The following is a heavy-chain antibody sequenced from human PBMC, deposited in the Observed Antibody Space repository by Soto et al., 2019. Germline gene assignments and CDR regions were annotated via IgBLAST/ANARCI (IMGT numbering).Heavy chain of an antibody. V-gene: IGHV4-30-4*01. CDR3: ARDRGLLVRGVIDHRDYYGMDV. CDR2: IYYSGST. CDR1: GGSISSGDYY. D-gene: IGHD3-10*01. Sequence: SETLSLTCTVSGGSISSGDYYWSWIRQPPGKGLEWIGYIYYSGSTYYNPSLKSRVTISVDTSKNQFSLKLSSVTAADTAVYYCARDRGLLVRGVIDHRDYYGMDVWGQGTTVTVSS. J-gene: IGHJ6*02.